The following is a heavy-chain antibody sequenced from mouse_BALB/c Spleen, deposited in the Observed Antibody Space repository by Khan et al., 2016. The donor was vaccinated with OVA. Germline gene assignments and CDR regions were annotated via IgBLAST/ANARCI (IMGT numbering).Heavy chain of an antibody. Sequence: EVQLQESGGDLVKTGGSLKLSCAASGFTFSTYGISWVRQTPDKRLEWVATISSGGHYTYYIDSVKGRFTISRDNAKNILYLQMTSLRSEDTAMYYCARLAYYYNSEGFAYWGQGTLVTVSA. V-gene: IGHV5-6*01. CDR3: ARLAYYYNSEGFAY. CDR2: ISSGGHYT. J-gene: IGHJ3*01. CDR1: GFTFSTYG. D-gene: IGHD1-1*02.